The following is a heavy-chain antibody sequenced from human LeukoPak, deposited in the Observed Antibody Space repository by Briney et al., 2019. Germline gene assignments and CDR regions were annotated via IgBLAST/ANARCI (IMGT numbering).Heavy chain of an antibody. J-gene: IGHJ5*02. D-gene: IGHD3-16*01. CDR1: GSSVSANYY. CDR2: IYQSGTT. V-gene: IGHV4-38-2*01. CDR3: ARAFPGFDP. Sequence: PSETLSLTCAVSGSSVSANYYWGWIRQPPGKGLEWIGSIYQSGTTYYNPSLKSRVTMSIDTSRNQFPLKLTSVTAADTAIYYCARAFPGFDPWGQGTQVIVSS.